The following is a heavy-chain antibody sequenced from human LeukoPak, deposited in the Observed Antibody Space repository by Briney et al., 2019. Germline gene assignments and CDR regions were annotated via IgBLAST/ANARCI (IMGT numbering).Heavy chain of an antibody. CDR2: IKSKTDGGTT. V-gene: IGHV3-15*01. Sequence: PGGSLRLSCAASGFTFDDYGMSWVRQAPGKGLEWVGRIKSKTDGGTTDYAAPVKGRFTISRDDSKNTLYLQMNSLKTEDTAVYYCTTEYSGSQAQAFDIWGQGTMVTVSS. CDR3: TTEYSGSQAQAFDI. J-gene: IGHJ3*02. D-gene: IGHD1-26*01. CDR1: GFTFDDYG.